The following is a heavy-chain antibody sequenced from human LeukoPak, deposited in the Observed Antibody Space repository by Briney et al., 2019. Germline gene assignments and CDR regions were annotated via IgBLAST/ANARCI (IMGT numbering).Heavy chain of an antibody. D-gene: IGHD2-2*01. CDR3: ARERYCSSTSCPHGDLDY. J-gene: IGHJ4*02. V-gene: IGHV3-48*03. CDR2: ICVSGSTM. Sequence: GGSLRLSCAASGFTFSSYEMNWVRQAPGKGLEWVSYICVSGSTMYYAESVKGRFTISRDNAKNSLYLQMNSLRAEDTAAYYCARERYCSSTSCPHGDLDYWGQGTLVSVSS. CDR1: GFTFSSYE.